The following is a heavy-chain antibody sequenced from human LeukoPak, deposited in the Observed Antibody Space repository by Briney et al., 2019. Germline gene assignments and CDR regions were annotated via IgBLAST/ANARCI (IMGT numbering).Heavy chain of an antibody. J-gene: IGHJ5*02. V-gene: IGHV4-34*01. D-gene: IGHD2-2*01. CDR3: ARCSSTSWYAGDWFDP. CDR1: GGSFSDCY. CDR2: INHSGST. Sequence: SETLSLTCAVYGGSFSDCYWSWIRQSPGKGLEWIGEINHSGSTNYNPSLKSRVTISVDTSKNQFSLKLNSVTAADTAVYYCARCSSTSWYAGDWFDPWGQGTLVTVSS.